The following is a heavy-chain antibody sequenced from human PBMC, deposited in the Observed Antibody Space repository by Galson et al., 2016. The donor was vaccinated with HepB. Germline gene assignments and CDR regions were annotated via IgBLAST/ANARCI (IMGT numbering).Heavy chain of an antibody. CDR2: TYYRSKWYN. J-gene: IGHJ4*02. CDR3: ARAPLTVGSSWSDFDY. CDR1: GDSVSSSNAA. Sequence: CAISGDSVSSSNAAWNWIRQSPSRGLEWLGKTYYRSKWYNAYAESMKSRITITPDTSKNQFPLQLNSVTPEDTAVYYCARAPLTVGSSWSDFDYWGRGTLVTVSS. V-gene: IGHV6-1*01. D-gene: IGHD6-13*01.